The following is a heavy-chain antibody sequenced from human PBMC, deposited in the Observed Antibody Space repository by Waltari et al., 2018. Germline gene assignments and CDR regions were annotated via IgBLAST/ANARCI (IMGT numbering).Heavy chain of an antibody. Sequence: EVQLVQSGAEVKKPGATVKISCKVSGDTVTDYYMHWRQQAPGKGLEWMGLVVPEDGETIYAEKFQGRVTITADTSTDTAYMELSSLRSEDTAVYYCATDGTNWNYATWFDPCGQGTLVTVSS. D-gene: IGHD1-7*01. J-gene: IGHJ5*02. CDR3: ATDGTNWNYATWFDP. CDR2: VVPEDGET. V-gene: IGHV1-69-2*01. CDR1: GDTVTDYY.